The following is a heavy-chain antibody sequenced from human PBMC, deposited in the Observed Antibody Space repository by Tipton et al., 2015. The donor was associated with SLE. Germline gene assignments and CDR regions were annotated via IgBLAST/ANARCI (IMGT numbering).Heavy chain of an antibody. CDR2: IYYSGST. J-gene: IGHJ4*02. CDR1: GGSISSSSYY. D-gene: IGHD3-22*01. V-gene: IGHV4-39*01. Sequence: LRLSCTVSGGSISSSSYYWGWIRQPPGKGLEWIGSIYYSGSTYYNPSLKSRVTISVDTSKNQFSLKLSSVTAADTAVYYCARQGIVVLGSYYFDYWGQGTLVTVSS. CDR3: ARQGIVVLGSYYFDY.